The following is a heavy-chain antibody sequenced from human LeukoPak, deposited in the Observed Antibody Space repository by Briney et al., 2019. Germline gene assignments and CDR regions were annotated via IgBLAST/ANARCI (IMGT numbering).Heavy chain of an antibody. D-gene: IGHD6-13*01. CDR2: IYYSGST. V-gene: IGHV4-31*02. J-gene: IGHJ6*02. CDR1: GFTFSDYY. Sequence: LRLSCAASGFTFSDYYMSWIRQHPGKGLEWIGYIYYSGSTYYNPSLKSRVTISVDTSKNQFSLKLSSVTAADTAVYYCARDATYSSSWYGYYYGMDVWGQGTTVTVSS. CDR3: ARDATYSSSWYGYYYGMDV.